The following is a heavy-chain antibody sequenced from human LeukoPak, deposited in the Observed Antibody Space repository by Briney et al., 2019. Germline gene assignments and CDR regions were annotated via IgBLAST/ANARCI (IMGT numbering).Heavy chain of an antibody. Sequence: GGSLRLSCAASGFTFSSYWMSWVRQAPGKGLEWVANINQDGSQKYYVDSVKGRFTISRDNAKNSLYLQMNSLRAEDTAVYYCTTAILTGSWKGAFDMWGQGTMVTVSS. CDR1: GFTFSSYW. V-gene: IGHV3-7*05. D-gene: IGHD3-9*01. CDR2: INQDGSQK. J-gene: IGHJ3*02. CDR3: TTAILTGSWKGAFDM.